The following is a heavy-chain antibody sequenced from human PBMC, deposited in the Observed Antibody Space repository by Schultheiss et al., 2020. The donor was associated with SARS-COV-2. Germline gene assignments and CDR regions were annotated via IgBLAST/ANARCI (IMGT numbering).Heavy chain of an antibody. Sequence: SVKVSCKASGGTFSSYAISWVRQAPGQGLEWMGGIIPIFGTANYAQKFQGRVTITADESTSTAYMELRSLTSDDTAVYFCARGRATSWLPFIDHWGQGTLVTVSS. J-gene: IGHJ4*02. CDR3: ARGRATSWLPFIDH. D-gene: IGHD6-13*01. CDR1: GGTFSSYA. V-gene: IGHV1-69*13. CDR2: IIPIFGTA.